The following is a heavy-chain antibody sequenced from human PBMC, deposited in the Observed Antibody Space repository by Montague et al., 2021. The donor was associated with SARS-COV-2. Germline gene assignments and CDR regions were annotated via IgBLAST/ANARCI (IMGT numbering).Heavy chain of an antibody. CDR1: GFSLSTSGVG. Sequence: PALVKPTKTLTLTCTFSGFSLSTSGVGVGWIRQPPGKALEWLAVXYWDDDKRYSPSLKSRLTITKDTSKNQVVLTMTNMDPVDTATYYCAHSSIAAAGTTRGRFDPWGQGTLVTVSS. J-gene: IGHJ5*02. CDR2: XYWDDDK. V-gene: IGHV2-5*02. D-gene: IGHD6-13*01. CDR3: AHSSIAAAGTTRGRFDP.